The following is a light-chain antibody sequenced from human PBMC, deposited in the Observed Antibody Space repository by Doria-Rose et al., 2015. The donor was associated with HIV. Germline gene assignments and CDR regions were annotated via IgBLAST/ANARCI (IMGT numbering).Light chain of an antibody. V-gene: IGKV4-1*01. CDR2: WAS. CDR3: QQYYDTPS. Sequence: DIRVTQSPEPLGMSLGGRATLNCKSNQSLLYTSKNYLAWYQQKPGQPPKLSIYWASTRQSGVPARFSGSGSGTDFTLTISSLEAEDVAVYYCQQYYDTPSFGPGTTVDIK. CDR1: QSLLYTSKNY. J-gene: IGKJ3*01.